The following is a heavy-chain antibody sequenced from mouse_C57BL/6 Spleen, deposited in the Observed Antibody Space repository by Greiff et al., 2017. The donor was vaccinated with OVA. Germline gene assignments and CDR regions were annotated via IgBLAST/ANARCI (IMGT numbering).Heavy chain of an antibody. CDR1: GYTFTSYW. D-gene: IGHD2-4*01. CDR3: ARRYYEDDWFAY. Sequence: QVQLQQPGAELVKPGASVKLSCKASGYTFTSYWMHWVKQRPGQGLEWIGMIHPSSGSTNYNEKFKSKATLTVDKSSSTAYMQRSSLTSEDSAVYYCARRYYEDDWFAYWGQGTLVTVSA. V-gene: IGHV1-64*01. J-gene: IGHJ3*01. CDR2: IHPSSGST.